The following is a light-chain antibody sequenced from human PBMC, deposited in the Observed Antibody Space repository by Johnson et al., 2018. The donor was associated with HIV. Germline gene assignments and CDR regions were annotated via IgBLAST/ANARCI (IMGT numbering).Light chain of an antibody. J-gene: IGLJ1*01. V-gene: IGLV1-51*01. CDR3: GTWDLSLNAYV. Sequence: QSALTQPPSVSAAPGQKVTISCSGSSSNIGNNYVSWYQQLPGTAPKLLIYDNNKRPSGIPDRFSGSKSGTSATLGITGLQTGDEADYFCGTWDLSLNAYVFGPGTKVTVL. CDR2: DNN. CDR1: SSNIGNNY.